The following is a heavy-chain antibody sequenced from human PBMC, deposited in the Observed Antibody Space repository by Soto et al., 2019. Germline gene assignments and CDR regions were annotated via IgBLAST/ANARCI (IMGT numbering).Heavy chain of an antibody. V-gene: IGHV3-30*18. CDR3: AKDVLSSGYYSYYDY. D-gene: IGHD3-22*01. Sequence: GGSLRLSCAASGFTFSSYGMHWVRQAPGKGLEWVAVISYDGSNKYYADSVKGRFTISRDNSKNTLYLQMNSLRAEDTAVHYCAKDVLSSGYYSYYDYWGQGTLVTVSS. J-gene: IGHJ4*02. CDR1: GFTFSSYG. CDR2: ISYDGSNK.